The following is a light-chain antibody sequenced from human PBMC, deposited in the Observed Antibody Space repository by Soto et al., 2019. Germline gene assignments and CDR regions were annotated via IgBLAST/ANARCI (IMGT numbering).Light chain of an antibody. CDR3: QQRSNWPFT. V-gene: IGKV3-11*01. CDR2: DAS. J-gene: IGKJ3*01. CDR1: QSVSSY. Sequence: EIVLTQSPATLSLSPGERATLSCRASQSVSSYLAWYQQKPGQAPRLLIYDASDRATGIPARFRGSWSGTDFTLNISSLEHEDFAVYYCQQRSNWPFTFGPGTKLDIK.